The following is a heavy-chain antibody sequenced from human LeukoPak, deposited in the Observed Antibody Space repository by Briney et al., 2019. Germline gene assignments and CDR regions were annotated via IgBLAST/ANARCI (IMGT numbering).Heavy chain of an antibody. Sequence: PGGSLRLSCAASGFTFSSYAMSWVRQAPGKGLEWVSAISGSGGSTYYADSAKGRFTISRDNSKNTLYLQMNSLRAEDTAVYYCAKDQAFIEGRSPDYWGQGTLVTVSS. V-gene: IGHV3-23*01. J-gene: IGHJ4*02. D-gene: IGHD1-26*01. CDR2: ISGSGGST. CDR3: AKDQAFIEGRSPDY. CDR1: GFTFSSYA.